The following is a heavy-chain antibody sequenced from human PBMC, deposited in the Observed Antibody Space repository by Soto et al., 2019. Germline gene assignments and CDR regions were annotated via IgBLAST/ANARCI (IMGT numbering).Heavy chain of an antibody. CDR3: VRKIVGTTTRGAYLYFDV. CDR2: VSGGGDAT. V-gene: IGHV3-23*01. CDR1: GFTFSSFA. D-gene: IGHD1-1*01. J-gene: IGHJ2*01. Sequence: EVQLLESGGGLVQPGGSLRLSCAASGFTFSSFAMNWVRQAPGKGLEWVSGVSGGGDATFYADSVKGRFTISRVQSKNTLYLQMNSLSAEDTAVYYCVRKIVGTTTRGAYLYFDVWGRGTLVTVSS.